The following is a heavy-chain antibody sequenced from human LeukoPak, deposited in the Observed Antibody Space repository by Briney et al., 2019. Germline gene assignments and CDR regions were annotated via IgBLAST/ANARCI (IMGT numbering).Heavy chain of an antibody. CDR3: ARDVFSSIWYSPSWFDH. J-gene: IGHJ5*02. V-gene: IGHV3-33*01. CDR1: GVTFSSYG. D-gene: IGHD6-13*01. CDR2: IWYDGSNK. Sequence: PGGSLRLSCAASGVTFSSYGMHWVRQAPGKGLERVAVIWYDGSNKYYADSVKGRFTISRANFKNSLYLQMNSLRAEVTAVYYCARDVFSSIWYSPSWFDHWGQGTLVTVSS.